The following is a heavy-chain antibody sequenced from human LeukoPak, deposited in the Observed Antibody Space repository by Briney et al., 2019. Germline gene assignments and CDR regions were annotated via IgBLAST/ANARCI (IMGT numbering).Heavy chain of an antibody. D-gene: IGHD3-16*01. CDR3: ARVRDYVHAFDI. CDR2: ISSSGSTI. CDR1: GFNFRNYE. V-gene: IGHV3-48*03. J-gene: IGHJ3*02. Sequence: PGGSLRLSCAASGFNFRNYEINWVRQAPGKGLEWVSHISSSGSTIYHADSVKGRFTISRDNANNSLYLQMNSLRAEDTAVYYCARVRDYVHAFDIWGQGTMVTVSS.